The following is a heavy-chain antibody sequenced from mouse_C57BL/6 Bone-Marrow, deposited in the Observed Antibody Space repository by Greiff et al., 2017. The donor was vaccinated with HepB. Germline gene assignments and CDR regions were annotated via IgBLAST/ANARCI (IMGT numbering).Heavy chain of an antibody. Sequence: QVQLQQSGAELVRPGPSVKMSCKASGYTFTNYWIGWAKQRPGHGLEWIGDIYPGGGYTNYNEKFKGKATLTADKSSSTAYMQFSSLTSEDSAIYYCARYYSNYDYAMDYWGQGTSVTVSS. CDR3: ARYYSNYDYAMDY. CDR1: GYTFTNYW. D-gene: IGHD2-5*01. J-gene: IGHJ4*01. CDR2: IYPGGGYT. V-gene: IGHV1-63*01.